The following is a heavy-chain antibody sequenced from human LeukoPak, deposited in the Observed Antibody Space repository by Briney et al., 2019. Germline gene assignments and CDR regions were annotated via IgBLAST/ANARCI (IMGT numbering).Heavy chain of an antibody. Sequence: PGGSLRLSCAASGFTFSSYAMHWVRQAPGKGLEYVSAISSNGGSTYYANSVKGRFTISRDNPKNTLYLQMNSLRAEDTAVYYCARDIAAAGSTDYWGQGTLVTVSS. D-gene: IGHD6-13*01. V-gene: IGHV3-64*01. CDR1: GFTFSSYA. CDR3: ARDIAAAGSTDY. J-gene: IGHJ4*02. CDR2: ISSNGGST.